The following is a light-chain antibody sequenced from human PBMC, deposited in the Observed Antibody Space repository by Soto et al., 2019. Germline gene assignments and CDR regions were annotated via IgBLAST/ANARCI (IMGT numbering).Light chain of an antibody. Sequence: VLTQPASVSGSPGQSITISCTGTSSDVGGYYYVSWYQHHPGKAPKLMIYQVSNRPSGVSNRFSGSKSGNTASLTISGLQAEDEADYYCSSYTSSNTFYVFGTGTKVTV. J-gene: IGLJ1*01. V-gene: IGLV2-14*01. CDR1: SSDVGGYYY. CDR3: SSYTSSNTFYV. CDR2: QVS.